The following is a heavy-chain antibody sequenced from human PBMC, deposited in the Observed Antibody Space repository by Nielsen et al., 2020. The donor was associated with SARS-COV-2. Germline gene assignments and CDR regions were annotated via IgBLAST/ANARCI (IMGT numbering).Heavy chain of an antibody. CDR3: ARADYYGSGSYPKAFDI. CDR2: IYHSGST. Sequence: SETLSLTCAASGGSISSGGYSWSWIRQPPGKGLEWIGYIYHSGSTYYNPSLKSRVTISVDRSKNQFSLKLSSVTAADTAVYYCARADYYGSGSYPKAFDIWGQGTMVTVSS. J-gene: IGHJ3*02. D-gene: IGHD3-10*01. V-gene: IGHV4-30-2*01. CDR1: GGSISSGGYS.